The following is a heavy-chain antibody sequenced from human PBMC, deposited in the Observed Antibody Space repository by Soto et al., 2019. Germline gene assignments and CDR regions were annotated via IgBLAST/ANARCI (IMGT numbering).Heavy chain of an antibody. D-gene: IGHD3-10*01. CDR3: WGSGSYYNVYYYYGMDV. V-gene: IGHV1-69*13. J-gene: IGHJ6*02. CDR2: IIPIFGTA. Sequence: SVKVSCKASGGTFSSYAISWVRQAPGQGLEWMGGIIPIFGTANYAQKFQGRVTITADESTSTAYMELSSLRSEDTAVYYCWGSGSYYNVYYYYGMDVWGQGTTVTVSS. CDR1: GGTFSSYA.